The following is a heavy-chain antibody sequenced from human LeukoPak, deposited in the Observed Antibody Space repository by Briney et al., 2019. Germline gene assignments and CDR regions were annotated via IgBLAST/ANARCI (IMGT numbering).Heavy chain of an antibody. CDR1: GGTFSSYA. D-gene: IGHD6-13*01. CDR2: IIPIFGTA. Sequence: SVKVSCTASGGTFSSYAISWVRQAPGQGPEWMGGIIPIFGTANYAQKFQGRVTITADESTSTAYMELSSLRSEDTAVYYYARGGSIIGYSSSWYRLDYYYYGMDVWGQGTTVTVSS. J-gene: IGHJ6*02. CDR3: ARGGSIIGYSSSWYRLDYYYYGMDV. V-gene: IGHV1-69*13.